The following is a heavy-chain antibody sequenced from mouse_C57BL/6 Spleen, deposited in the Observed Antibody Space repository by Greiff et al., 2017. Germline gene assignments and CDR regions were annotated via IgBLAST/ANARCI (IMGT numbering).Heavy chain of an antibody. CDR1: GYAFSSSW. CDR2: IYPGDGDT. Sequence: VKLQESGPELVKPGASVKISCKASGYAFSSSWMNWVKQRPGKGLEWIGRIYPGDGDTKYNGKFKGKATLTADKSSSTAYMKLSSLTSEDSAVYFCAREGAYDYDYFCWYFDVWGTGTTVTVSS. V-gene: IGHV1-82*01. D-gene: IGHD2-4*01. J-gene: IGHJ1*03. CDR3: AREGAYDYDYFCWYFDV.